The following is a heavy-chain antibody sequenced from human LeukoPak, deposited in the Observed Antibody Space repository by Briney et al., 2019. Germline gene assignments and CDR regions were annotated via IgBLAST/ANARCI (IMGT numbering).Heavy chain of an antibody. CDR1: GFTFSSYA. V-gene: IGHV3-30-3*01. CDR3: ARDYDSSHFFDY. Sequence: PVRSLRLSCAASGFTFSSYAMHWVRQAPGKGLEWVAVISYDGSNKYYADSVKGRFTISRDNSKNTLFLQMNSLRAEDTAVYYWARDYDSSHFFDYWGQGTLVTVSS. J-gene: IGHJ4*02. D-gene: IGHD3-22*01. CDR2: ISYDGSNK.